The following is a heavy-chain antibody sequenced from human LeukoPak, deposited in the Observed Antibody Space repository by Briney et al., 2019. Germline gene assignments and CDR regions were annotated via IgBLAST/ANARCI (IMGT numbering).Heavy chain of an antibody. CDR3: ARGTYCSSTSCNMVGVDYYYYYGMDV. Sequence: PSETLSLTCTVSGGSISSGGYYWSWIRQHPGKGLEWIGYIYCSGSTYYNPSLKSRVTISVDTSKNQFSLKLSSVTAADTAVYYCARGTYCSSTSCNMVGVDYYYYYGMDVWGQGTTVTVSS. D-gene: IGHD2-2*02. V-gene: IGHV4-31*03. CDR2: IYCSGST. J-gene: IGHJ6*02. CDR1: GGSISSGGYY.